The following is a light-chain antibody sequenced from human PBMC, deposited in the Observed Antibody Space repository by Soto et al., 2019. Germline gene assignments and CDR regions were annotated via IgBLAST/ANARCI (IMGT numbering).Light chain of an antibody. CDR1: SSDVGAYEY. CDR3: TSYTTRRLDV. J-gene: IGLJ1*01. V-gene: IGLV2-14*03. CDR2: DVS. Sequence: QSVLTQPASVSGSPGQSITISCTGISSDVGAYEYVSWYQQHPGKAPKLLIYDVSNRPSGVSTRFSGSKSGNTASLTISGLQAEDEGDYYCTSYTTRRLDVFGSGTKVTVL.